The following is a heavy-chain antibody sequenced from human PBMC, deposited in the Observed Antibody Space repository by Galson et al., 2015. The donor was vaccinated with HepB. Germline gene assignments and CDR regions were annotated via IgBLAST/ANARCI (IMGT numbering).Heavy chain of an antibody. CDR1: GFTFSGSA. CDR3: TRLGDVSGYSSR. Sequence: SLRLSCAASGFTFSGSAFHWVRQASGKGPEWVGRIRSKANNHATSYGPSLKGRFTISRDDSKNMAYLHMKSLKTEDTAVYYCTRLGDVSGYSSRWGQGTLVTVSS. D-gene: IGHD6-13*01. V-gene: IGHV3-73*01. CDR2: IRSKANNHAT. J-gene: IGHJ4*02.